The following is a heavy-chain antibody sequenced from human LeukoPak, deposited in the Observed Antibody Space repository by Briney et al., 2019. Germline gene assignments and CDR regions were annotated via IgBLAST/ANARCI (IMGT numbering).Heavy chain of an antibody. Sequence: SETLSLTCAVYGGSFSGYYWSCIRQPPGKGLEWIGEINHSGSTNYNPSPKSRVTTSVDTSKNQFSLKLSSVTAADTAVYYCARGELWFGELFGYWGQGTLVTVSS. J-gene: IGHJ4*02. CDR1: GGSFSGYY. CDR3: ARGELWFGELFGY. CDR2: INHSGST. V-gene: IGHV4-34*01. D-gene: IGHD3-10*01.